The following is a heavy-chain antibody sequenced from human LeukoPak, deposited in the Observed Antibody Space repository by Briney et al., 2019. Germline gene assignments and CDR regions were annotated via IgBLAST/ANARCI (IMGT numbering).Heavy chain of an antibody. J-gene: IGHJ4*02. CDR3: ARGLKGFRDY. Sequence: ASVKVSCKASGYTFTGYYMHWVRQAPGQGLEWMGWMNPNSGNTGYAQKFQGRVTMTRNTSISTAYMELSSLRSEDTAVYYCARGLKGFRDYWGQGTLVTVSS. CDR1: GYTFTGYY. CDR2: MNPNSGNT. V-gene: IGHV1-8*02.